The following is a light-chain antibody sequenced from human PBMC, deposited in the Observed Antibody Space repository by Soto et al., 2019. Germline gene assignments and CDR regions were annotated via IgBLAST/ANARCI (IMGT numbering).Light chain of an antibody. CDR1: QSVTTY. Sequence: EIVMTQSPATMSLSPGERATLSCRASQSVTTYLVWYQQKPGQAPSLLIYDATNRATGIPARFSASGSGTDLTLTISSLEPEAFYIYYCQQRCTWPLTFGGGTRVEIK. CDR3: QQRCTWPLT. J-gene: IGKJ4*01. CDR2: DAT. V-gene: IGKV3-11*01.